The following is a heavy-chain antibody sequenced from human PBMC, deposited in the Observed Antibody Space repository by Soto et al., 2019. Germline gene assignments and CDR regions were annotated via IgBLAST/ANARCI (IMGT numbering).Heavy chain of an antibody. CDR2: INPENGNT. D-gene: IGHD6-13*01. V-gene: IGHV1-3*01. J-gene: IGHJ5*02. CDR3: ARGIATGQLDP. CDR1: GYTFTRYT. Sequence: QVQLVQSGAEVKKPGASVKISCKASGYTFTRYTMNWVRQAPGQRLEWMGWINPENGNTKSSQKFQDRVIITRDTSARTAYMDLSSLRSEDTAVYSCARGIATGQLDPWGQGTLVNVSS.